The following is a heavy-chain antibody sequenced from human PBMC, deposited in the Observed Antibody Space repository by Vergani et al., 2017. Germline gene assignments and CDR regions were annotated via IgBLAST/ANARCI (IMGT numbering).Heavy chain of an antibody. J-gene: IGHJ5*02. CDR2: IYHSGST. CDR3: ARERVVVAAKGNNWFDP. D-gene: IGHD2-15*01. V-gene: IGHV4-38-2*02. CDR1: GYSISSGYY. Sequence: QVQLQESGPGLVKPSETLSLTCTVSGYSISSGYYWGWIRQPPGKGREWIGSIYHSGSTYYNPSLKSRVTISVDTSKNQFSLKLSSVTAADTAVYYCARERVVVAAKGNNWFDPGSQGSLVTVSS.